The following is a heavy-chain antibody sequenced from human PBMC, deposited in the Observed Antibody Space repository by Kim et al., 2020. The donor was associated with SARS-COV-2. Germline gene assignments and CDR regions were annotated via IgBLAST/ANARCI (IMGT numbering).Heavy chain of an antibody. J-gene: IGHJ5*02. Sequence: SETLSLTCTVSGGSISSSSYYWGWIRQPPGKGLEWIGSIYYSGSTYYNPSLKSRVTISVDTSKNQFSLKLSSVTAADTAVYYCARQYYDIWTGSNNWFDPWGQGTLVTVSS. CDR3: ARQYYDIWTGSNNWFDP. V-gene: IGHV4-39*01. CDR2: IYYSGST. D-gene: IGHD3-9*01. CDR1: GGSISSSSYY.